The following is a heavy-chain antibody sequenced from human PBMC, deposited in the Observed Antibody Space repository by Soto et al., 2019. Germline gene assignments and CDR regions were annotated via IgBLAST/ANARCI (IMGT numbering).Heavy chain of an antibody. D-gene: IGHD6-19*01. CDR2: IIPILGIA. V-gene: IGHV1-69*02. CDR1: GGTFSSYT. J-gene: IGHJ3*02. CDR3: ASEGKYSSGWPAVFDAFDI. Sequence: ASVKVSCKASGGTFSSYTISWVRQAPGQGLEWMGRIIPILGIANYAQKFQGRVTITADKSTSTAYMELSSLRSEDTAVYYCASEGKYSSGWPAVFDAFDIWGQGTMVTVSS.